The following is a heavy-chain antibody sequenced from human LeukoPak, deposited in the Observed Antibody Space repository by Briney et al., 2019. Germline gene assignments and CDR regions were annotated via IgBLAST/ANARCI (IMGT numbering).Heavy chain of an antibody. CDR1: GFNFDDYA. CDR3: AREGEAAAGNWFDP. CDR2: ISWNSGSI. V-gene: IGHV3-9*01. D-gene: IGHD6-13*01. J-gene: IGHJ5*02. Sequence: GGSLRLSCAASGFNFDDYAMHWVRQAPGKGLEWVSSISWNSGSIGYADSVKGRFTISRDNAKNSLYLQMNSLRAEDTAVYYCAREGEAAAGNWFDPWGQGTLVTVSS.